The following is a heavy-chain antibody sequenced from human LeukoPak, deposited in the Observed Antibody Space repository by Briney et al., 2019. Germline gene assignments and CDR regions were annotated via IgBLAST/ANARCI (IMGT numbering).Heavy chain of an antibody. J-gene: IGHJ4*02. CDR3: ARSLPGISRIQLWLSFDY. CDR1: GYTFTGYY. D-gene: IGHD5-18*01. V-gene: IGHV1-2*02. CDR2: INPNSGGT. Sequence: ASVKVSCKASGYTFTGYYMHWVRQAPGQGLEWMGWINPNSGGTNYAQKFQGRVTMTRDTSISTAYMELSRLRSDDTAVYYCARSLPGISRIQLWLSFDYWGRGTLVTVSS.